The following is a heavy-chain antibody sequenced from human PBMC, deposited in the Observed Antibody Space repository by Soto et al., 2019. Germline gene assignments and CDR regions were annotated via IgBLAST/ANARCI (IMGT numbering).Heavy chain of an antibody. CDR3: AKGSWRGYCSDTTCYTINY. Sequence: QVQLVQSGAEVKTPGASVKVFCKTSGYTFTSYDINWVRQATGQGLEWMGWMNPDSGNRGYAQKFQGRVTMTTNTSISTAYMELSGLRYDDTAMYYCAKGSWRGYCSDTTCYTINYWGQGTLVTVSS. CDR1: GYTFTSYD. J-gene: IGHJ4*02. CDR2: MNPDSGNR. D-gene: IGHD2-2*02. V-gene: IGHV1-8*01.